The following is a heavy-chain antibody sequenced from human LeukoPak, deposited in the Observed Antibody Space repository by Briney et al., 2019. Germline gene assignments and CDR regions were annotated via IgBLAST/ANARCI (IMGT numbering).Heavy chain of an antibody. V-gene: IGHV1-69*13. CDR1: GGTFSSYA. J-gene: IGHJ6*02. CDR3: ARDIVVVPAAQQDYYGMDV. Sequence: AASVKVSCKASGGTFSSYAISWGRQAPGQGLEWMGGIIPIFGTANYAQKFQGRVTITADESTSTAYMELSSLRSEDTAVYYCARDIVVVPAAQQDYYGMDVWGQGTTVTVSS. D-gene: IGHD2-2*01. CDR2: IIPIFGTA.